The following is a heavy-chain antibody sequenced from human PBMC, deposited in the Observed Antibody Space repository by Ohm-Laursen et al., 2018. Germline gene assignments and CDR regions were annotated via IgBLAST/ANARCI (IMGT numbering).Heavy chain of an antibody. CDR2: INPHSGGT. CDR1: GYTFTGYY. CDR3: ARENIKVADYYGMDV. J-gene: IGHJ6*02. Sequence: ASVKVSCKASGYTFTGYYMHWVRQAPGQGLEWMGWINPHSGGTNYAQKFQGRVTMTRDTSSSTAYIDLSRLTSDDTAVYYCARENIKVADYYGMDVWGQGTTVTVSS. V-gene: IGHV1-2*02. D-gene: IGHD5-12*01.